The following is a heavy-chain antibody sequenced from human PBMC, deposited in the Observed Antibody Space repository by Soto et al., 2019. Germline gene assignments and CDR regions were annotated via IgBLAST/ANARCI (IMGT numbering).Heavy chain of an antibody. D-gene: IGHD6-13*01. CDR2: IIPIFGTA. CDR3: AVEPGIAAAGTNYYYYYGMDV. CDR1: GGTFSSYA. V-gene: IGHV1-69*01. J-gene: IGHJ6*02. Sequence: QVQLVQSGAEVKKPGSSMKVSCKASGGTFSSYAISWVRQAPGQGLEWMGGIIPIFGTANYAQKFQGRVTITADESTSTAYMELSSLRSEDTAVYYCAVEPGIAAAGTNYYYYYGMDVWGQGTTVTVSS.